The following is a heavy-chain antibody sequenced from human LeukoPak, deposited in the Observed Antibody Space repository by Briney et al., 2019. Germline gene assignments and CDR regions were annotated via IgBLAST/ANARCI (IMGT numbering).Heavy chain of an antibody. CDR1: GFTFSSYA. D-gene: IGHD2-8*01. CDR3: ARSCTNGVCYTFDY. J-gene: IGHJ4*02. CDR2: ISYDGSNK. Sequence: PGGSLRLSCAASGFTFSSYAMHWVRQAPGKGLEWVAVISYDGSNKYYADSVKGRFTISRDNSKNTLYLQMNSLRAEDTAVYYCARSCTNGVCYTFDYWGQGTLVTVPS. V-gene: IGHV3-30-3*01.